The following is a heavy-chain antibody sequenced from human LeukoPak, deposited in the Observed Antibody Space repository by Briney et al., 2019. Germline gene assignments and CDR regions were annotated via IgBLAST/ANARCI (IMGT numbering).Heavy chain of an antibody. CDR2: ISSSGKTI. CDR3: IFGSIY. V-gene: IGHV3-48*03. Sequence: GGSLRLSCVGSGSTFGSYEMNWVRQAPGKGLEWLSYISSSGKTIFYADSVRGRFSISRDNAKTSLFLQMNSLRAEDTAVYYCIFGSIYWGQGTLLTVSS. CDR1: GSTFGSYE. D-gene: IGHD3-3*01. J-gene: IGHJ4*02.